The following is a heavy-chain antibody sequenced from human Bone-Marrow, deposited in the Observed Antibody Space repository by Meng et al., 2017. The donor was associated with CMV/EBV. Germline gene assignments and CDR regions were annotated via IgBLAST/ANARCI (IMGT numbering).Heavy chain of an antibody. J-gene: IGHJ6*02. CDR3: ARDFWSGRPYYGMDV. CDR1: GYTFTTYD. D-gene: IGHD3-3*01. CDR2: MNPNSGNT. Sequence: ASVKVSCKASGYTFTTYDINWVRQATGQGLEWMGWMNPNSGNTGYALKFQGRVTLTRVTSISTAYMELSSLTSDDTAVYYCARDFWSGRPYYGMDVWGQGTTVTVSS. V-gene: IGHV1-8*01.